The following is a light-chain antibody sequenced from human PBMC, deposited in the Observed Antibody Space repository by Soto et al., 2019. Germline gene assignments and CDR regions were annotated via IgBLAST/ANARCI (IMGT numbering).Light chain of an antibody. CDR2: GAS. V-gene: IGKV3-15*01. CDR3: QQYNNWPQT. CDR1: QSVSGN. J-gene: IGKJ1*01. Sequence: EIVMTQSPATLSVPPGERATLSCRASQSVSGNLAWYQQKPGQAPRLLIYGASTRATAIPTRFSGGGSGTEFTLTISSLQSEDFAVYYCQQYNNWPQTFGQGTKVDIK.